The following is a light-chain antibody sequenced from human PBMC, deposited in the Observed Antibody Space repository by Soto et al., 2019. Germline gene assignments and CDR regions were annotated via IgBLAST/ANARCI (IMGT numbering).Light chain of an antibody. V-gene: IGKV3-20*01. CDR3: QQSASSPYT. CDR2: GAS. CDR1: QSVSSSY. J-gene: IGKJ2*01. Sequence: EIVLAQSPGTLSLSPGERATLACRASQSVSSSYLAWYQQRPGQAPRLLIYGASSRATGIPDRFSGTGSGTDFTLTTSRLEPEGFAVYYCQQSASSPYTFGKGTKLEIK.